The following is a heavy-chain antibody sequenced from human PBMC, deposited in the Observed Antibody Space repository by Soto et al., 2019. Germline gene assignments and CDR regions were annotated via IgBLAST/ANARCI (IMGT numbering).Heavy chain of an antibody. CDR1: GYTFTSYD. J-gene: IGHJ6*02. Sequence: ASVKVSCKASGYTFTSYDINWVRRATGQGLEWMGWMNPNSGNTGYAQKFQGRVTMTRNTSISTAYMELSSLRSEDTAVYYCARPTRQGYSYGYYYYGMDGWGQGTTVTVSS. D-gene: IGHD5-18*01. CDR3: ARPTRQGYSYGYYYYGMDG. CDR2: MNPNSGNT. V-gene: IGHV1-8*01.